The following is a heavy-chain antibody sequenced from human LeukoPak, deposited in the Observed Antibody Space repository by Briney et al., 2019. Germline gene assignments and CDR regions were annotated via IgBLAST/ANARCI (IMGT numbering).Heavy chain of an antibody. D-gene: IGHD3-10*01. CDR1: GYTFTGYY. V-gene: IGHV1-2*02. CDR3: AREGRSYYYGSGGRQYNWFDP. Sequence: ASVKVSCKASGYTFTGYYMHWVRQAPGQGLEWMGWINPNSGGTNYAQKFQGRVTMTRDTSISTAYMELSRLRSDDTAVYYCAREGRSYYYGSGGRQYNWFDPWGQGTLVTVSS. CDR2: INPNSGGT. J-gene: IGHJ5*02.